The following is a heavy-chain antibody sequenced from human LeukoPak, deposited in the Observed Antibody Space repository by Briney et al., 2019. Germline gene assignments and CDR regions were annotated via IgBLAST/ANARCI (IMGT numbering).Heavy chain of an antibody. CDR3: AKKSGRIIKHAFDI. D-gene: IGHD3-16*01. CDR1: GFTFSNAW. J-gene: IGHJ3*02. V-gene: IGHV3-15*07. CDR2: IKSKTDGGTT. Sequence: GGSLRLSCAASGFTFSNAWMNWVRQAPGKGLEWVGRIKSKTDGGTTDYAAPVKGRFTISRDNSRNTLYLQMDSLGAEDTAVYYCAKKSGRIIKHAFDIWGQGTMVTVSS.